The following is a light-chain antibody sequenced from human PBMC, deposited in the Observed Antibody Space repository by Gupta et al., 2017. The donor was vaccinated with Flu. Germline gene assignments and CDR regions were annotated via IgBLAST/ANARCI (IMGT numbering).Light chain of an antibody. Sequence: GDRVTITCRASQTISSYVNWYQQKPGKAPKLLIYDASSLQSGVPSRFSGSGSGTDFTLTVSSLQPEDFATYYCQQSYSTPLTFGGGTKVEIK. V-gene: IGKV1-39*01. CDR1: QTISSY. CDR3: QQSYSTPLT. J-gene: IGKJ4*01. CDR2: DAS.